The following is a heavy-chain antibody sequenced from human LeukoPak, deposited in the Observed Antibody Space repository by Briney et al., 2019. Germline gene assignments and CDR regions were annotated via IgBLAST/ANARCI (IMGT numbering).Heavy chain of an antibody. Sequence: SETLSLTCAVYGGSFRGYYWRWIRQPPGKGLEWIGEINHSGSTNYNPSLKSRVTISVDTSKNQFSLKLSSVTAADTAVYYCARGGSGSWYFNWFDPWGQGTLVTVSS. CDR1: GGSFRGYY. D-gene: IGHD6-13*01. CDR2: INHSGST. CDR3: ARGGSGSWYFNWFDP. J-gene: IGHJ5*02. V-gene: IGHV4-34*01.